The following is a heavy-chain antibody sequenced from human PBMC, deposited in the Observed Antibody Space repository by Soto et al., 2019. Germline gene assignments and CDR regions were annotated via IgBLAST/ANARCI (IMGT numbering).Heavy chain of an antibody. D-gene: IGHD7-27*01. J-gene: IGHJ4*02. CDR3: ATQLNGDLDF. CDR2: IIPVFGTA. V-gene: IGHV1-69*15. CDR1: GGTFSTSA. Sequence: QVQLMQSGAEVRKPGSSVKVSCKASGGTFSTSAMNWVRQAPGQGLEWMGSIIPVFGTATYAQSFQGRLTITADGSTTTGYMELSSLRSEDTAVYYCATQLNGDLDFWGQGTLLIVSS.